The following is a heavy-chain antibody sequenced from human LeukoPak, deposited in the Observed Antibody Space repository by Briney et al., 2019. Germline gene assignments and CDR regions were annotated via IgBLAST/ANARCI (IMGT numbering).Heavy chain of an antibody. J-gene: IGHJ4*02. Sequence: ASMKVSCKASGYTFTGYYLHWVRQAPGQGLEWVGWINPNSGGTNYAQKFQGRVTMTRDTSISTAYMELTRLTSDDTAAYYCARRQLLWSIDYWGQGTLVTVSS. V-gene: IGHV1-2*02. D-gene: IGHD2-2*01. CDR1: GYTFTGYY. CDR2: INPNSGGT. CDR3: ARRQLLWSIDY.